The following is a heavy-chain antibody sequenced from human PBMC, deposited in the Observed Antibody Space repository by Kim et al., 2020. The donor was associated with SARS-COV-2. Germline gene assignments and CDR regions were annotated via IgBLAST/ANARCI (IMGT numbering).Heavy chain of an antibody. Sequence: SETLSLTCAVYGGSFSGYYWSWIRQPPGKGLEWIGEINHSGSTNYNPSLKSRVTISVDTSKNQFSLKLSSVTAADTAVYYCASRSCSSTSCNPGDFQHWGQGTLVTVSS. CDR2: INHSGST. V-gene: IGHV4-34*01. CDR3: ASRSCSSTSCNPGDFQH. D-gene: IGHD2-2*01. CDR1: GGSFSGYY. J-gene: IGHJ1*01.